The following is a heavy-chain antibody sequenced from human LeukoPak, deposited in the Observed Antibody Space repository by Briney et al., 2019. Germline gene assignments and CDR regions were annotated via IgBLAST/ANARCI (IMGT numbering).Heavy chain of an antibody. CDR2: INPNSGGT. CDR1: GYTFTGYY. D-gene: IGHD3-10*01. V-gene: IGHV1-2*04. J-gene: IGHJ3*02. Sequence: ASVKVSCKASGYTFTGYYMHWVRQAPGQGLEWMGWINPNSGGTNYAQKFQGWVTITRDMSTRTAYMELSSLRSEDTAMYYCAASAFTIIGAFDIWGQGTVVTVSS. CDR3: AASAFTIIGAFDI.